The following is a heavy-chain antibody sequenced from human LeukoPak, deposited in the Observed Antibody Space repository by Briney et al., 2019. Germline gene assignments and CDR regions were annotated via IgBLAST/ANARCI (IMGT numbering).Heavy chain of an antibody. CDR2: INTKSGRT. D-gene: IGHD3-3*01. CDR3: ARADFIDAGPYLIGP. J-gene: IGHJ5*02. V-gene: IGHV1-2*02. Sequence: ASVKVSCKTSGYSFTDYYIHWVRQAPGQGLEWMGWINTKSGRTSSARKFQGRVTMTGDPSITTVYMDMAWLTSDDTAIYFYARADFIDAGPYLIGPWGQGTLVTVSS. CDR1: GYSFTDYY.